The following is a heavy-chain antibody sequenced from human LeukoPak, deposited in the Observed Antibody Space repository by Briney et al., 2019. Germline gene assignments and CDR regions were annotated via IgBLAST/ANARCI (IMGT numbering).Heavy chain of an antibody. CDR2: FDPEDGET. CDR1: GHSLNEIS. Sequence: GASVKVSCKVSGHSLNEISMYWVRQAPGKGLECMGVFDPEDGETIYAQRFKGRLTLTGDTSTDTVYMDLSSLRPEDTAVYYCARDPWRQQLAPYYFDYWGQGTLVTVSS. J-gene: IGHJ4*02. CDR3: ARDPWRQQLAPYYFDY. V-gene: IGHV1-24*01. D-gene: IGHD6-13*01.